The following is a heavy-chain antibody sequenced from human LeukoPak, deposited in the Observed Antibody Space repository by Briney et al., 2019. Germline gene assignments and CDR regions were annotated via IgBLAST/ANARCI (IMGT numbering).Heavy chain of an antibody. Sequence: SVKVACKAPGGTFISYAISWVRQAPGQGLDWMGRIIPIFGIANYAQKFQGRVTITADKSTSTAYMELSSLRSEDTAVYYCARTVTTASGLVSSVNWFDPWGQGTLVTVSS. J-gene: IGHJ5*02. D-gene: IGHD4-17*01. CDR1: GGTFISYA. CDR3: ARTVTTASGLVSSVNWFDP. CDR2: IIPIFGIA. V-gene: IGHV1-69*04.